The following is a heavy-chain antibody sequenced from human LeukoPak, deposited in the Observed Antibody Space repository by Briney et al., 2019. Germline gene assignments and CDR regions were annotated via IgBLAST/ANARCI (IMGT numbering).Heavy chain of an antibody. CDR1: GFTFSSYA. CDR2: ISYDGSNK. V-gene: IGHV3-30-3*01. D-gene: IGHD2-15*01. CDR3: AREYCSGGSCYPNWFDP. Sequence: GRSLRLSCAASGFTFSSYAMHWVRQAPGKGLEWVAVISYDGSNKYYADSVKGRFTISRDNSKNTLYLQMNSLRAEDTAVYYCAREYCSGGSCYPNWFDPWGQGTLVTVSS. J-gene: IGHJ5*02.